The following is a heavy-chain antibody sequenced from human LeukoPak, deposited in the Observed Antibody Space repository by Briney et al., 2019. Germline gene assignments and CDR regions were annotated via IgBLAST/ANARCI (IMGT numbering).Heavy chain of an antibody. J-gene: IGHJ6*02. Sequence: PGGSLRLSCVTSGFAFSYSEMTWVRQAPGKGLEWVSYISTTGSAIYYADPLKGRLTISRDNAKNSVYLQMNSLRAEDTGIYYCARVRMSIMDVWGQGTTVTVSS. V-gene: IGHV3-48*03. CDR2: ISTTGSAI. D-gene: IGHD6-6*01. CDR3: ARVRMSIMDV. CDR1: GFAFSYSE.